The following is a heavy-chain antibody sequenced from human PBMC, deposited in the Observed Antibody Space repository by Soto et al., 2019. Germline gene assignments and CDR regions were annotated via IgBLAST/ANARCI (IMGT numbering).Heavy chain of an antibody. J-gene: IGHJ6*03. D-gene: IGHD3-10*01. CDR3: ARGTYYYGSGSYILYYYYYMDV. Sequence: QVQLQESGPGLVKPSETLSLTCTVSGGSISSYYWSWIRQPPGKGLEWIGYIYYSGSTNYTPSLKSRVTISVDTSKTQFSLKLSSVTAADTAVYYCARGTYYYGSGSYILYYYYYMDVWGKGTTVTVSS. CDR1: GGSISSYY. V-gene: IGHV4-59*01. CDR2: IYYSGST.